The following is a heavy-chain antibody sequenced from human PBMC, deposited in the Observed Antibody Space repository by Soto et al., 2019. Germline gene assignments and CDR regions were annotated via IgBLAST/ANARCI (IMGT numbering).Heavy chain of an antibody. CDR1: GFTVSSNY. V-gene: IGHV3-66*01. CDR3: ARGERGCSSTSCYEPDQGYYYYYMDV. CDR2: IYSGGST. Sequence: GGSLRLSCAASGFTVSSNYMSWVRQAPGKGLEWVSVIYSGGSTYYADSVKGRFTISRDNSKNTLYLQMNSLRAEDTAVYYCARGERGCSSTSCYEPDQGYYYYYMDVWGKGTTVTVSS. J-gene: IGHJ6*03. D-gene: IGHD2-2*01.